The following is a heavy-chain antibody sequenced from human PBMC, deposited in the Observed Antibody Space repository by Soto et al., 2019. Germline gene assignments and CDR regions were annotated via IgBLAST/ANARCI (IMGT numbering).Heavy chain of an antibody. CDR3: ARRLLRRWFDP. CDR1: GGSISTYY. Sequence: SETLSLTCTVSGGSISTYYWNWIRQTPGKGLEWIGYIHHSGRTNYNPSLRSRVTISVDTSKNQFSLKLSSVTAADTAVYYCARRLLRRWFDPWGQGTLVTVSS. J-gene: IGHJ5*02. CDR2: IHHSGRT. V-gene: IGHV4-59*12. D-gene: IGHD2-21*02.